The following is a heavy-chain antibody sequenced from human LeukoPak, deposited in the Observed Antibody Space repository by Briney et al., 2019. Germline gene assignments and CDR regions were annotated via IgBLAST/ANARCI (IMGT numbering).Heavy chain of an antibody. D-gene: IGHD6-13*01. CDR3: ARVYTSSWYDY. Sequence: GGSLRLSCAASGFTFNTYSMNWVRQAPGKGLEWVSYISSSSSTIKYADSVKGRFTIARDNAKNSLFLQMNSLRVEDTAVYYCARVYTSSWYDYWGQGTLVTVSS. V-gene: IGHV3-48*01. J-gene: IGHJ4*02. CDR1: GFTFNTYS. CDR2: ISSSSSTI.